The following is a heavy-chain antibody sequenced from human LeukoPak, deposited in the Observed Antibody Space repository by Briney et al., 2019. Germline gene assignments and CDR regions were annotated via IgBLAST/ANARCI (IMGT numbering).Heavy chain of an antibody. V-gene: IGHV4-59*11. CDR2: IFYSGRN. Sequence: SDTLSLTCTVSGGSISSHYWSWIRQPPGKGLEWIGYIFYSGRNNYNPSLKSRVTISVDTTKKQFSLKMSSVTDADTAVYYCAREGYRSGQVDYWGQGTLVTVSS. J-gene: IGHJ4*02. D-gene: IGHD6-19*01. CDR3: AREGYRSGQVDY. CDR1: GGSISSHY.